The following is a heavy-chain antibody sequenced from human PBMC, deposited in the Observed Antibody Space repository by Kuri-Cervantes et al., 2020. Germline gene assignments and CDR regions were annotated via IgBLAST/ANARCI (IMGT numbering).Heavy chain of an antibody. CDR3: AKEPYYYNLFDY. CDR1: GFTFSSYG. Sequence: GESLKISCAASGFTFSSYGMHWVRQAPGKGLEWVAVIWYDGSNKYYADSVKGRFTISRDNSKNTLYLQMNSLRAEDTAVYYCAKEPYYYNLFDYWGQGTLVTVSS. J-gene: IGHJ4*02. D-gene: IGHD3-10*01. CDR2: IWYDGSNK. V-gene: IGHV3-33*06.